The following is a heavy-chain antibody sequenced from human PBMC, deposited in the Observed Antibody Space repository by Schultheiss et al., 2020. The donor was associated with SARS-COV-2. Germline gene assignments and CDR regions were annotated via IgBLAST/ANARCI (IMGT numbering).Heavy chain of an antibody. Sequence: GGSLRLSCTGSGYSFTSYWIGWVRQMPGKGLEWMGIIYPGDSDTRYSPSFQGQVTISADKSISTAYLQWSSLKASDTAMYYCARRLYDFWSGYYWTENWFDPWGQGTLVTVSA. V-gene: IGHV5-51*01. D-gene: IGHD3-3*01. CDR3: ARRLYDFWSGYYWTENWFDP. CDR2: IYPGDSDT. CDR1: GYSFTSYW. J-gene: IGHJ5*02.